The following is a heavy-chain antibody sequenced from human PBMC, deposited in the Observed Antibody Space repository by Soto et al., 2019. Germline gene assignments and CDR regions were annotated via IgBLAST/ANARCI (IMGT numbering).Heavy chain of an antibody. D-gene: IGHD3-10*01. CDR2: VYSGGTT. Sequence: EVQLVESGGGLVQPGGSLRLSCAASGFTVSTYYMNWVRQAPGEGLEWVSVVYSGGTTYYADSVRGRFTISRDNSKSTLFLQLNSLRAEGPAVYYCARGRSASSDFDSWGQGTLVTVSS. CDR1: GFTVSTYY. V-gene: IGHV3-66*01. CDR3: ARGRSASSDFDS. J-gene: IGHJ4*02.